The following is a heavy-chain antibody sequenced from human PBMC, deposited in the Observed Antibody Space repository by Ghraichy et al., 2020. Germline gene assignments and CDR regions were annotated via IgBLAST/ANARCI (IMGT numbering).Heavy chain of an antibody. CDR1: GFTFSSYE. CDR3: ARDLGSGGSTGDY. J-gene: IGHJ4*02. D-gene: IGHD3-16*01. V-gene: IGHV3-48*03. CDR2: ISSSGSTI. Sequence: GGSLRLSCAASGFTFSSYEMNWVRQAPGKGLEWVSYISSSGSTIYYADSVKGRFTISRDNAKNSLYLQMNSLRAEDTAVYYCARDLGSGGSTGDYWGQGTLVTVSS.